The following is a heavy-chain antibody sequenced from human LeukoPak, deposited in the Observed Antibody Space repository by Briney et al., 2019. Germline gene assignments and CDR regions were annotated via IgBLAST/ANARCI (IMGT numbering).Heavy chain of an antibody. CDR3: ARPLSIVGATIGAFDI. J-gene: IGHJ3*02. CDR1: GFTFSGYE. CDR2: ISGSGRNK. V-gene: IGHV3-48*03. Sequence: GGSLRLSCAASGFTFSGYEMNWVRQAPGKGLEWVSYISGSGRNKYYSDSVKGRFTISRDNAKNSLYLQMNSLTAEDTAVYYCARPLSIVGATIGAFDIWGQGTMVTVSS. D-gene: IGHD1-26*01.